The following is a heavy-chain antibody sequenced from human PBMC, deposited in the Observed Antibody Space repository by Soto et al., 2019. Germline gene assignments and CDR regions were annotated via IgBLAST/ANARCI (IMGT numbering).Heavy chain of an antibody. V-gene: IGHV3-33*01. CDR2: IWYDGSNK. Sequence: QVQLVESGGGVVQPGRSLRLSCAASGFTFSSYGMHWVRQAPGKGLEWVAVIWYDGSNKYYADSVKGRFTLARDNSKNTLYLQMNSLRAEDTAVYYWARDFVLEAVADGDYFDYWGQGTLITVSS. CDR1: GFTFSSYG. CDR3: ARDFVLEAVADGDYFDY. D-gene: IGHD6-19*01. J-gene: IGHJ4*02.